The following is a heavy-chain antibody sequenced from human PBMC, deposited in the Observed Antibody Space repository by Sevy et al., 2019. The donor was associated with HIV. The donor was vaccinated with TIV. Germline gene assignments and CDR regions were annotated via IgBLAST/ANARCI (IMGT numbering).Heavy chain of an antibody. V-gene: IGHV3-23*01. Sequence: GGSLRLSCAAAGFNFNNYAMTWVRQAPGKGLEWVSGISFSGSKTYYAESVKGRFSISRDPSKNTLYLQMNSLRAEDTAVYYCAKEGPGYNYDSSGYFPSWGQGTLVTVSS. CDR3: AKEGPGYNYDSSGYFPS. CDR2: ISFSGSKT. D-gene: IGHD3-22*01. J-gene: IGHJ4*02. CDR1: GFNFNNYA.